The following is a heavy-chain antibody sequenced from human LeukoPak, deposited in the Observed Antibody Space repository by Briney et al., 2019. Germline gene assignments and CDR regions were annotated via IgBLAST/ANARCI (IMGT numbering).Heavy chain of an antibody. V-gene: IGHV3-48*01. Sequence: GGSLRLSCAASGFTFSSYSMNWVRQAPGKGLEWVSYISSSSSTIYYADSVKGRFTISRDNAKNSLYLQMNSLRAEDTAVYYCAREGSGGSWGPWGQGTLVTVSS. CDR3: AREGSGGSWGP. J-gene: IGHJ5*02. D-gene: IGHD2-15*01. CDR1: GFTFSSYS. CDR2: ISSSSSTI.